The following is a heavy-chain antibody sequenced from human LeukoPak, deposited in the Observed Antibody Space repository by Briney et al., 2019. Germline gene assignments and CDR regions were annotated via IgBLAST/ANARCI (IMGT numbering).Heavy chain of an antibody. V-gene: IGHV3-11*06. CDR3: ARDNRGWYPFDY. J-gene: IGHJ4*02. CDR1: GFTFSDYY. Sequence: GGSLRLSCAASGFTFSDYYMSWIRQAPGKGLEWVSSISSSSSYIYYADSAKGRFTISRDNAKNSLYLQMNSLRAEDTAVYYCARDNRGWYPFDYWGQGTLVTVSS. CDR2: ISSSSSYI. D-gene: IGHD6-19*01.